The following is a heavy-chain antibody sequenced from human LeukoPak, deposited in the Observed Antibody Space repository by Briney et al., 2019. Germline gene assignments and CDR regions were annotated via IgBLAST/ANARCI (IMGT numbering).Heavy chain of an antibody. D-gene: IGHD2/OR15-2a*01. CDR1: GASVGTSH. Sequence: PSETLSLTCVVSGASVGTSHWNWIRQLPGKGLEWIGCLSYTGKTDYNPSVASRVTISLGTSKNQVSLKLRSVTAADTAVYYCSEGYFEPFDHWGQGTLVTVSS. CDR3: SEGYFEPFDH. J-gene: IGHJ4*02. CDR2: LSYTGKT. V-gene: IGHV4-59*02.